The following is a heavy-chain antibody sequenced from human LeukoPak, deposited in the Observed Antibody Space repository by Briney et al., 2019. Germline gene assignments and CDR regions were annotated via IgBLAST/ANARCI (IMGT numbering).Heavy chain of an antibody. D-gene: IGHD1-26*01. J-gene: IGHJ4*02. CDR1: GFTFSSYA. V-gene: IGHV3-30*02. CDR3: AKSIVGATLRLDY. CDR2: IRYDGSNK. Sequence: GGSLRLSCAASGFTFSSYAMHWVRQAPGKGLEWVAFIRYDGSNKYYADSVKGRFTISRDNSKNTLYLQMNSLRAEDTAVYYCAKSIVGATLRLDYWGQGTLVTVSS.